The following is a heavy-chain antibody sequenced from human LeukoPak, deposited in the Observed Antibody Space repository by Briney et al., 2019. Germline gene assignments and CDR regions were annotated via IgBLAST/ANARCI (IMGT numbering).Heavy chain of an antibody. CDR1: GFTFSDYY. D-gene: IGHD6-19*01. Sequence: PGGSLRLSCAASGFTFSDYYMSWIRQAPGKGLEWVSYISSSGSTIYYADSVKGRFTISRDNAKNSLYLQMNSLRAEDTAVYYCARMVRSSGWRFFDPWGQGTLVTVSS. CDR2: ISSSGSTI. J-gene: IGHJ5*02. V-gene: IGHV3-11*04. CDR3: ARMVRSSGWRFFDP.